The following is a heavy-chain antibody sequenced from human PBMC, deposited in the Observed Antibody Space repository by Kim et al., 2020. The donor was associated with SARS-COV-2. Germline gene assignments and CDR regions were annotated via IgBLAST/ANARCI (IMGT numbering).Heavy chain of an antibody. V-gene: IGHV1-3*01. Sequence: LQGRVTITRDTSASTAYMELSSLRSEDTDVYYCARKYYYGSGSYPGWFDPWGQGTLVTVSS. CDR3: ARKYYYGSGSYPGWFDP. J-gene: IGHJ5*02. D-gene: IGHD3-10*01.